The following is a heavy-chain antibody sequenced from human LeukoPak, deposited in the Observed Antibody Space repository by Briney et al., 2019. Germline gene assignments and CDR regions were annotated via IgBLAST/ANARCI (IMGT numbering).Heavy chain of an antibody. Sequence: GGSLRLSCAASGFTFSSYGMHLVRQAPGKGLEWVAVIWYDGSNKYYADSVKGRFTISRDNSKNTLYLQMNSLRAEDTAVYYCARGPNYYDSSGYYYFDWYFDYWGQGTLVTVSS. V-gene: IGHV3-33*01. D-gene: IGHD3-22*01. CDR2: IWYDGSNK. J-gene: IGHJ4*02. CDR1: GFTFSSYG. CDR3: ARGPNYYDSSGYYYFDWYFDY.